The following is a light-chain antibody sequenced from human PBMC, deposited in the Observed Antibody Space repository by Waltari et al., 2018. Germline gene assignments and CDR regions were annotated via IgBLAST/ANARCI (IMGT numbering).Light chain of an antibody. Sequence: DMQMTQSPSSVSASIGDRATINCRASQDISSWLGWYQHKPGKAHKLLISSASTLESGVPSRFSGSGSGTDFTLTISSLQPEDFATYYCLQGNRYPYTFGQGTKAEIK. CDR3: LQGNRYPYT. J-gene: IGKJ2*01. CDR2: SAS. V-gene: IGKV1-12*01. CDR1: QDISSW.